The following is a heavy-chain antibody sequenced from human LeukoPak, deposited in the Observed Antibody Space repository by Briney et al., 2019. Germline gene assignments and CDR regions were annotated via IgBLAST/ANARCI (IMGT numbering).Heavy chain of an antibody. J-gene: IGHJ4*02. V-gene: IGHV3-23*01. D-gene: IGHD4-17*01. CDR1: GFSFRNYG. CDR2: ISGSGGST. CDR3: AKSWVSYGVLDY. Sequence: PGGSLRLSCAASGFSFRNYGMSWVRQAPGKGLEWVSAISGSGGSTYYADSVKGRFTISRDNSKNTLYLQMNSLRAEDTAVYYCAKSWVSYGVLDYWGQGTLVTVSS.